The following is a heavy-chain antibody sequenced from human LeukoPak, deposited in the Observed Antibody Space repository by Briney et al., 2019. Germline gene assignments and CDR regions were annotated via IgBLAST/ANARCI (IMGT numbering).Heavy chain of an antibody. CDR3: ARDGTSTDDY. D-gene: IGHD2-2*01. Sequence: GGSLRLSCAASGFTFSGYWMTWVRQAPGKGLEYVVNIKEDGSEKYYVDSVKGRFTISRDNTKNSLYLQMSSLRGDDTAVYYCARDGTSTDDYWGQGTLVTVSS. V-gene: IGHV3-7*05. J-gene: IGHJ4*02. CDR1: GFTFSGYW. CDR2: IKEDGSEK.